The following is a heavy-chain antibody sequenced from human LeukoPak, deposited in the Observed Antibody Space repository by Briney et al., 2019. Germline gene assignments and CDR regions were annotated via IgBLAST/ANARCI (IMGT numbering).Heavy chain of an antibody. D-gene: IGHD6-19*01. CDR2: ISTSGSYI. J-gene: IGHJ4*02. V-gene: IGHV3-21*01. CDR3: ARPKVAGTTYFDY. CDR1: GFTFSSYS. Sequence: GGSLRLSCAASGFTFSSYSMNWVRQAPGKGLEWVSSISTSGSYIYYEDSVKGRFTISRDNAKNSLYLQMNSLRAEDTAMYYCARPKVAGTTYFDYRGQGTLVTVSS.